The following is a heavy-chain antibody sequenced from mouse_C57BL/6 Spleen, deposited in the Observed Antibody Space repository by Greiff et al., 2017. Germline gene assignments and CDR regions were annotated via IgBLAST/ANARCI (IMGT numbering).Heavy chain of an antibody. CDR2: ISSGGGYI. V-gene: IGHV5-9-1*02. CDR3: TRGRGGAMDY. CDR1: GFTFSSYA. J-gene: IGHJ4*01. Sequence: EVKVVESGDGLVKPGGSLKLSCAASGFTFSSYAMSWVRQTPGKRLEWVGDISSGGGYIYYADTVKGRCTISRDNARNTLYLQMSSLKSEDTAVYYCTRGRGGAMDYWGQGTSVTVSS.